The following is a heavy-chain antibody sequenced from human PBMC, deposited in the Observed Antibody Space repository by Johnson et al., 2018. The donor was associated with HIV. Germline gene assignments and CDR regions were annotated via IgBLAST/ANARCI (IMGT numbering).Heavy chain of an antibody. Sequence: QVQLVESGGGVVQPGRSLTLSCVGSGFTFSDYAIHWVRQAPGKGLEWGAVTSYDGTNKYNAASVKARFTISRDNSKNTLFLQMNSLRAEDTALYYCAIPYFYDSGTYRWGQGTMVTVSS. D-gene: IGHD3-22*01. V-gene: IGHV3-30*04. CDR2: TSYDGTNK. J-gene: IGHJ3*01. CDR3: AIPYFYDSGTYR. CDR1: GFTFSDYA.